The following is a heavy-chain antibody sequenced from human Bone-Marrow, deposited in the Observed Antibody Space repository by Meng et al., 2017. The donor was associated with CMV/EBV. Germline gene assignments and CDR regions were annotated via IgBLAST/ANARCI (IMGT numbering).Heavy chain of an antibody. J-gene: IGHJ6*02. CDR1: GFTFSSYT. Sequence: GESLKISCVASGFTFSSYTMHWVRQAPGKGPEWVAVISYDGSNKFYADSVRGRFTISRDNSKNTLYLQMNSLRAEDTAVYYCARAYCSGGSCPHPYYYYGMDVWDRGTTVTVSS. V-gene: IGHV3-30*14. D-gene: IGHD2-15*01. CDR3: ARAYCSGGSCPHPYYYYGMDV. CDR2: ISYDGSNK.